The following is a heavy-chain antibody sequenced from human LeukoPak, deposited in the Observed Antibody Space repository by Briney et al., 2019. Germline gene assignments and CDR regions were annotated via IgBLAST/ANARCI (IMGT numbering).Heavy chain of an antibody. V-gene: IGHV3-53*01. Sequence: PGRSLRLSCAASGFTVSSNYMSWVRQAPGKGLEWVSVIYSGGSTYYADSVKGRFTISRDNSKNTLYLQMNSLRAEDTAVYYCARSDRVGAARHWGQGTLVTVSS. D-gene: IGHD6-6*01. CDR3: ARSDRVGAARH. CDR2: IYSGGST. J-gene: IGHJ4*02. CDR1: GFTVSSNY.